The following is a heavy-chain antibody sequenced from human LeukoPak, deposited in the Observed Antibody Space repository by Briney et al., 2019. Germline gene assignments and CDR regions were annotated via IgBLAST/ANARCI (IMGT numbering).Heavy chain of an antibody. CDR2: IYYSGST. Sequence: SETLSLTCTVSGGSISSYYWSWIRQPPGKGLEWIGYIYYSGSTNYNPSLKSRVTISRDTSRNQFSLKLASVTAADTAVYYCARTLSRGDPGYSSGWVWSYWGQGTLVTVSS. D-gene: IGHD6-19*01. CDR1: GGSISSYY. V-gene: IGHV4-59*01. CDR3: ARTLSRGDPGYSSGWVWSY. J-gene: IGHJ4*02.